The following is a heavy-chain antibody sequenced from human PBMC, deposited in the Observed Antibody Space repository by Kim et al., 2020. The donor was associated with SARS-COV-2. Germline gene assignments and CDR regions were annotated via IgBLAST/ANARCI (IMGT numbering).Heavy chain of an antibody. D-gene: IGHD5-18*01. J-gene: IGHJ6*02. CDR2: IDPSDSYT. CDR1: GYSFTSYW. V-gene: IGHV5-10-1*01. CDR3: ARQVDTAMVTSFGDYYGMDV. Sequence: GESLKISCKGSGYSFTSYWISWVRQMPGKGLEWMGRIDPSDSYTNYSPSFQGHVTISADKSISTAYLQWSSLKASDTAMYYCARQVDTAMVTSFGDYYGMDVWGQGTTVTVSS.